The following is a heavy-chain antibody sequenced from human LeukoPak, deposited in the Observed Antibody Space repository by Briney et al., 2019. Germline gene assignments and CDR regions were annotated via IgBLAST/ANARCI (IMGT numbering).Heavy chain of an antibody. J-gene: IGHJ3*02. Sequence: GGSLSLSCAASGFVFSYHGMHWVRQAPGKGLEWVAAIWSDGTNTNYADSVKGRFTISRDISKNTLYLQLNSLRAEDTAVYYCAKDPARSFDIWGQGTMVTVSS. CDR3: AKDPARSFDI. CDR2: IWSDGTNT. V-gene: IGHV3-33*06. CDR1: GFVFSYHG. D-gene: IGHD4-17*01.